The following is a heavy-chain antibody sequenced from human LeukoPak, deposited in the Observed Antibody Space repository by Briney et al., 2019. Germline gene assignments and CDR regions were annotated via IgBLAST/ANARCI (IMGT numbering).Heavy chain of an antibody. J-gene: IGHJ4*02. V-gene: IGHV4-59*12. CDR2: IYYSGST. CDR1: GGSISSYY. Sequence: SETLSLTCTVSGGSISSYYWSWIRQPPGKGLEWIGCIYYSGSTNYNPSLKSRVTISVGTSKNQFSLKLSSVTAADTAVYYCAKELVYSYDYWGQGTLVTVSS. CDR3: AKELVYSYDY. D-gene: IGHD2-21*01.